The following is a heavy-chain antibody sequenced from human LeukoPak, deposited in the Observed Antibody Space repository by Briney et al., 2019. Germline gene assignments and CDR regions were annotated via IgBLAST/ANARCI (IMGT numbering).Heavy chain of an antibody. D-gene: IGHD1-26*01. J-gene: IGHJ4*02. CDR2: IGGSSSNT. CDR1: GFTFSSYV. Sequence: GGSLRLSCAASGFTFSSYVMSWVRQAPGKGLQWVSSIGGSSSNTYYADSVKGRFTISRDNSKNTLYLQMNSLRAEDTAVYYCATPHSGSPGRRYFDYWGQGTRVTVSS. V-gene: IGHV3-23*01. CDR3: ATPHSGSPGRRYFDY.